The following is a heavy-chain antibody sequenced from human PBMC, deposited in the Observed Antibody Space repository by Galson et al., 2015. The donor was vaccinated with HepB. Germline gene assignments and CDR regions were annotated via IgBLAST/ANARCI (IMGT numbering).Heavy chain of an antibody. CDR3: TVIIHTDAFDI. CDR1: GFTFRSYW. Sequence: SLRLSCAASGFTFRSYWMSWVRQAPGKGLEWVPNINQDGSEKHYLDSVKGRFTISRDNTKNSLHLQVSSLRAEDTAVYYCTVIIHTDAFDIWGQGTMVTVSS. J-gene: IGHJ3*02. CDR2: INQDGSEK. V-gene: IGHV3-7*01. D-gene: IGHD2-21*01.